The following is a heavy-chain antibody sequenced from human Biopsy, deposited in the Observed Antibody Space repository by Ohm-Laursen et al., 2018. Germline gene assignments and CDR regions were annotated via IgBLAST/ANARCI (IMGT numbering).Heavy chain of an antibody. CDR3: ARDYDTSGYYYVS. CDR2: IFYRGST. Sequence: SDTLSLTCAVSGGSISTNNYYWGWIRQPPGKGLEWIGSIFYRGSTHYKPSLKSRVNISVDTSKNQFSLKLNFVTAADTAVYYCARDYDTSGYYYVSWGQGTLVTVSS. D-gene: IGHD3-22*01. J-gene: IGHJ5*02. V-gene: IGHV4-39*01. CDR1: GGSISTNNYY.